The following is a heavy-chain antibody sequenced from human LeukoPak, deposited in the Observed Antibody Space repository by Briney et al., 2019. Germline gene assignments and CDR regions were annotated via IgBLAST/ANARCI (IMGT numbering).Heavy chain of an antibody. Sequence: PSETLSLTCTVSGGSVSSGDYYWSWIRQPAGKGLEWIGRISTSGSTNYSPSLKSRITISLDTSKNQFSLRLSSVTAADTAMYYCAREVNWNSRDGWFDPWGQRTLVTVSS. D-gene: IGHD1-7*01. CDR1: GGSVSSGDYY. CDR3: AREVNWNSRDGWFDP. J-gene: IGHJ5*02. V-gene: IGHV4-61*02. CDR2: ISTSGST.